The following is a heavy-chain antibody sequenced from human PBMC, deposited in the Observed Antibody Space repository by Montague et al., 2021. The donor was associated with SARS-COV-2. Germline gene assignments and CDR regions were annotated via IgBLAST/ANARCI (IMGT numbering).Heavy chain of an antibody. V-gene: IGHV4-39*02. J-gene: IGHJ3*01. CDR1: GGSITNNIDY. CDR2: NYYTGNT. D-gene: IGHD3-22*01. Sequence: SETLSLTCTVSGGSITNNIDYWAWIRQPPGKDLEWNGSNYYTGNTYYNPSLKSRVTIYVVTSKNHFTLKPSSVTAAETAVYYCARLKRYFDSSGSPSAFDFWGQGTKVTVSS. CDR3: ARLKRYFDSSGSPSAFDF.